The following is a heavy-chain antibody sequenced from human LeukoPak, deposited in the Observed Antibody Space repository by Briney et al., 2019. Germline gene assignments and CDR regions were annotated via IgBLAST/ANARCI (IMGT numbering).Heavy chain of an antibody. J-gene: IGHJ5*02. CDR1: GGSFSGYY. CDR2: INHSGST. CDR3: ARRGYCSGGSCYSAASGWNNWFDP. V-gene: IGHV4-34*01. Sequence: SETLSLTCAVYGGSFSGYYWSWIRQPPGKGLEWIGEINHSGSTNYNPSLKSRVTISVDTSKNQFSLKLSSVTAADTAVYYCARRGYCSGGSCYSAASGWNNWFDPWGQGTLVTVSS. D-gene: IGHD2-15*01.